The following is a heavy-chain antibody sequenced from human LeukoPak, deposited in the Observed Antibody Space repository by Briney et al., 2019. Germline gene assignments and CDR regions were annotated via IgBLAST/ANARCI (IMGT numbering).Heavy chain of an antibody. J-gene: IGHJ5*02. CDR1: GDSISSGDYY. CDR3: ARHVAVAGNYFDP. Sequence: SQTLSLTCTVSGDSISSGDYYWSWIRQPAGKGLEWIGRISSSGSTNYNPSLKSRVTISVDTSKNQFSLKLNSVTAADTAVYYCARHVAVAGNYFDPWGQGTLVTVSS. CDR2: ISSSGST. V-gene: IGHV4-61*02. D-gene: IGHD6-19*01.